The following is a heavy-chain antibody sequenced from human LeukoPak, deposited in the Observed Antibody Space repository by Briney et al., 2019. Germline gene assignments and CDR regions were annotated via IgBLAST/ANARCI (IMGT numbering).Heavy chain of an antibody. J-gene: IGHJ4*02. Sequence: GGSLRLSCAASGFTVSSNYMSWVRQAPGKGLEWVSVIYSGGSTYYADSVKGRFTISRDNSKNTLYLQMNSLMTEDTAVYYCTTDRGSIWGQGTLVTVSS. V-gene: IGHV3-66*01. CDR2: IYSGGST. CDR3: TTDRGSI. D-gene: IGHD2-21*01. CDR1: GFTVSSNY.